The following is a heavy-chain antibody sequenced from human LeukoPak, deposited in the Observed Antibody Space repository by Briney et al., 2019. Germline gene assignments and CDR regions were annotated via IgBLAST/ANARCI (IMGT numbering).Heavy chain of an antibody. Sequence: ASVKVSCKVSGYTFIENYIHWVRRAPGQGLEWMRLINPHTGAANYSQKFQGRVTMTRDTSISTAYMNLTRLKFDDTAVYYCARGKSGYSPWGQGTPVTVSS. CDR3: ARGKSGYSP. CDR2: INPHTGAA. CDR1: GYTFIENY. V-gene: IGHV1-2*02. D-gene: IGHD3-3*01. J-gene: IGHJ4*02.